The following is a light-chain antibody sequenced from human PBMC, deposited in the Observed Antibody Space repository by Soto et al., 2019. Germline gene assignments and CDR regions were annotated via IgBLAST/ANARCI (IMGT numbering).Light chain of an antibody. J-gene: IGKJ3*01. CDR2: PAS. CDR1: QSINNRY. CDR3: QQFGSSPGFT. V-gene: IGKV3-20*01. Sequence: EIVLTQSPGTLSLSPGERATLSCRASQSINNRYLAWYQQKPGQTPRLLIYPASSRATGIPDRFSGSGSGTEFTLTISRLEPEDFAVYYCQQFGSSPGFTFGPGTKVDIK.